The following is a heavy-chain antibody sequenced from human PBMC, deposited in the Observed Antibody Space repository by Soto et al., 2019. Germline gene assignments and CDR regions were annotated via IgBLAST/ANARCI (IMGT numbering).Heavy chain of an antibody. Sequence: GGSLRLSCAASGFTFSSYAMSWVRQAPGKGLEWVSAISGSGGSTYYADSVKGRFTISRDNSKNTLYLQMNSLRAEDTAVYYCASSSTGHYYYYYMDVWGKGTTVTVSS. CDR1: GFTFSSYA. J-gene: IGHJ6*03. CDR3: ASSSTGHYYYYYMDV. D-gene: IGHD2-2*01. CDR2: ISGSGGST. V-gene: IGHV3-23*01.